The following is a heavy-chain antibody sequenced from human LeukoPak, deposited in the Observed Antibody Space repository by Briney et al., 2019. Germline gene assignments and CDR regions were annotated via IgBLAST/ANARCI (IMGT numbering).Heavy chain of an antibody. Sequence: ASVKVSCKASGYTFTGYYMHWVRQAPGQGLEWMGWINPNSGGTNYAQKFQGRVTMTRDTSISTAYMELSRLRSDDTAVYYCARPQWLANDAFDIWGQGTMVTVS. CDR2: INPNSGGT. V-gene: IGHV1-2*02. D-gene: IGHD6-19*01. CDR1: GYTFTGYY. J-gene: IGHJ3*02. CDR3: ARPQWLANDAFDI.